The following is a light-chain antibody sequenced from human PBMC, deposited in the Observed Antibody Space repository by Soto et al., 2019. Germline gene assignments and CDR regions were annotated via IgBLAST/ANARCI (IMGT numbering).Light chain of an antibody. V-gene: IGKV3-15*01. CDR1: QSVTTN. CDR3: QQYYVWPRP. Sequence: EMVMTQSLDPLSLCPGESATLSCRASQSVTTNLAWYQHKPGQAPRLLISGASTRATGLPARFSGSGSGTDFTLTISSLQSEDFAVYYCQQYYVWPRPFGQGTKV. CDR2: GAS. J-gene: IGKJ1*01.